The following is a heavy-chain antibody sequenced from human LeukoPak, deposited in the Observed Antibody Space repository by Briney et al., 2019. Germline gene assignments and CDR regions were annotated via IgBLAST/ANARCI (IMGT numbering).Heavy chain of an antibody. J-gene: IGHJ4*02. CDR3: ASPGWFGELSFDY. Sequence: GGSLRLSCAASGFTFSSYSMNWVRQAPGKGLEWVSSISSSSSYIYYADSVKGRFTISRDNAKNSLYLQMNSLRAEDTAVYYCASPGWFGELSFDYWGQGTLVTVSP. D-gene: IGHD3-10*01. V-gene: IGHV3-21*01. CDR1: GFTFSSYS. CDR2: ISSSSSYI.